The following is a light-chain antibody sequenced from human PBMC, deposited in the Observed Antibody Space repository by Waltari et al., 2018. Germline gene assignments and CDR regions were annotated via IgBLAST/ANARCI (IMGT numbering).Light chain of an antibody. Sequence: DIVLPQYPDSLPVSLGERATIKCYSSQNIFYSFNHKNFLSWYQQKPGQPPKLLINWSSTRESGVPDRFTGSGSGTDFTLTINRLQAEDVAVYYCQQYYNKPYTFGQGTKLEIK. V-gene: IGKV4-1*01. J-gene: IGKJ2*01. CDR2: WSS. CDR3: QQYYNKPYT. CDR1: QNIFYSFNHKNF.